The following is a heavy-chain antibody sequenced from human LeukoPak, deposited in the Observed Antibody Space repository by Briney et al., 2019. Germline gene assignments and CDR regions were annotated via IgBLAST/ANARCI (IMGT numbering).Heavy chain of an antibody. CDR3: ARSDWFDP. V-gene: IGHV3-74*01. CDR2: INSDGSST. CDR1: GLTFRSYS. J-gene: IGHJ5*02. Sequence: PGGSLRLSCAASGLTFRSYSMHCVRQAPGKGLVWVSRINSDGSSTSYADSVKGRFTISRDNAKSTLYLQMNSLRGEDTAVYYCARSDWFDPWGQGTLVTVSS.